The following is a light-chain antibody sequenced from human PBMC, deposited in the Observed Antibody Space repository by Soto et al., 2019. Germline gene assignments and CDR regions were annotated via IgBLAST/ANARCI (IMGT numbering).Light chain of an antibody. CDR1: QSVSSN. V-gene: IGKV3-15*01. J-gene: IGKJ1*01. CDR2: GAS. CDR3: QKYNNRPGT. Sequence: EIVMTQSPATLSVSPGEKATLSCRASQSVSSNLAWYQQKPGQAPRLLIYGASTRATGIPARFSGSGSRTECTLSISSLRADDFSVYYCQKYNNRPGTFGQGTKVEIK.